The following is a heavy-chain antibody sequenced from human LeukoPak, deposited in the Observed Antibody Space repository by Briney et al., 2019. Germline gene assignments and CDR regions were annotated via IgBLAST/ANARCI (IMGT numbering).Heavy chain of an antibody. CDR1: GFTFSSYA. CDR3: AKDKSSSWYFDY. J-gene: IGHJ4*02. Sequence: GGSLRLSCAASGFTFSSYAMSWVRQAPGKGLEWVSAISGSGGSTYYADSVKGRFTISRDSSKNTLYLQMNSLRAEDTAVYYCAKDKSSSWYFDYWAREPWSPSP. V-gene: IGHV3-23*01. D-gene: IGHD6-13*01. CDR2: ISGSGGST.